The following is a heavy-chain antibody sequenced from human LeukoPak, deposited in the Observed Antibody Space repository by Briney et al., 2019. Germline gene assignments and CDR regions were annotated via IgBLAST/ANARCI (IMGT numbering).Heavy chain of an antibody. CDR1: GFTFSTYN. V-gene: IGHV3-48*01. Sequence: GGSLRLSCGASGFTFSTYNINWVRQAPGKGLEWVSYISSGRRTISYADSVKGRFTISRDNARNSLYLQMNSLRAEDTAVYYCARSSTRYCSGGSCYSGVLGYFDYWGQGTLVTVSS. J-gene: IGHJ4*02. CDR2: ISSGRRTI. D-gene: IGHD2-15*01. CDR3: ARSSTRYCSGGSCYSGVLGYFDY.